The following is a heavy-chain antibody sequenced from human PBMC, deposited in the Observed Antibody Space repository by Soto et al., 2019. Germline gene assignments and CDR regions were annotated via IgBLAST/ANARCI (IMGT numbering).Heavy chain of an antibody. J-gene: IGHJ6*02. Sequence: TLSLTCTVSGGSVSSGGFYWSWVRQHPGKGLEWIGYIYHIGITYYNPSLKSRLTISVDTSTNQLSLELSSVTAADTAVYYCARNGYTYGMDVWGQGTTVTVSS. CDR2: IYHIGIT. CDR1: GGSVSSGGFY. D-gene: IGHD5-18*01. V-gene: IGHV4-31*03. CDR3: ARNGYTYGMDV.